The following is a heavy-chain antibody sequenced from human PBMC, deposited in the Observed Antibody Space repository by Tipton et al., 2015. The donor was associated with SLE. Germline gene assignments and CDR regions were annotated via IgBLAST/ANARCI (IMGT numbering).Heavy chain of an antibody. V-gene: IGHV4-59*06. J-gene: IGHJ3*02. Sequence: GLVKPSETLSLTCKVSGDSLSSYYWTWSRQPTGKGLEWIGYIYYSGSTYYNPSLKSRVTISVDTSKNQFSLKVSSVTAADTAVYYCARLKGYLDFWSGYPNSDDAFDIWGQGTMVTVSS. CDR3: ARLKGYLDFWSGYPNSDDAFDI. CDR1: GDSLSSYY. CDR2: IYYSGST. D-gene: IGHD3-3*01.